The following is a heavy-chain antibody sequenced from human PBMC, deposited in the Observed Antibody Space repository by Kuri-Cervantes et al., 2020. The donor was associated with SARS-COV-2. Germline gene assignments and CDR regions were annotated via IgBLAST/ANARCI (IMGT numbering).Heavy chain of an antibody. CDR1: GFTFSSYG. Sequence: GESLKISCAASGFTFSSYGMHWVRQAPGKGLEWVAFIRYDGSNKYYADSVKGRFTISRDNSKNTLYLQMNSLRAEDMAVYYCAREYTSSSPFESWGQGTLVTVSS. D-gene: IGHD6-6*01. CDR3: AREYTSSSPFES. CDR2: IRYDGSNK. V-gene: IGHV3-30*02. J-gene: IGHJ4*02.